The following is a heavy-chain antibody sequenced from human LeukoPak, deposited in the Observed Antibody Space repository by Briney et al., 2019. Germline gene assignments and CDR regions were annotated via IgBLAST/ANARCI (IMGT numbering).Heavy chain of an antibody. J-gene: IGHJ4*02. D-gene: IGHD6-19*01. V-gene: IGHV3-7*01. CDR2: IKPDGSQI. CDR1: GFTFSSYW. CDR3: AREGPVAGSFDY. Sequence: GGSLRLSCAASGFTFSSYWMTWVRQAPGKGLEWVANIKPDGSQIYYVDSVKGRFTISRDNAKNSLYLQMNSLRAEDTAVYYCAREGPVAGSFDYWGQGTLVTVSS.